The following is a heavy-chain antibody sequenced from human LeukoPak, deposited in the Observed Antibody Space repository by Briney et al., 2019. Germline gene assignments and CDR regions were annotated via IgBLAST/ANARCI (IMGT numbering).Heavy chain of an antibody. Sequence: SETLSLTCTVSGGSISSYYWSWIRQPPGKGLEWIGYIYYSGSTNYNPSLKSRVTISVDTSKNQFSLKLSSVTAADTAVYYCARGGEYIAAAVRFDYWGQGTLVTVSS. D-gene: IGHD6-13*01. CDR2: IYYSGST. CDR3: ARGGEYIAAAVRFDY. V-gene: IGHV4-59*08. CDR1: GGSISSYY. J-gene: IGHJ4*02.